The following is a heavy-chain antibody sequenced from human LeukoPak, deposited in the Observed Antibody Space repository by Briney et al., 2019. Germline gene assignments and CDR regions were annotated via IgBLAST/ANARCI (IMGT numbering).Heavy chain of an antibody. J-gene: IGHJ4*02. Sequence: SGGSLRLSCAASGLTFKNFAMSWVRQAPGKGLEWLAVTSGDEDSTHYADSVRGRFVISTDNSKNSLFLQMNSLRADDTAVYYCTIDLMTGFSSGWHFGYWGQGTLATVSS. CDR3: TIDLMTGFSSGWHFGY. CDR2: TSGDEDST. CDR1: GLTFKNFA. D-gene: IGHD6-19*01. V-gene: IGHV3-23*01.